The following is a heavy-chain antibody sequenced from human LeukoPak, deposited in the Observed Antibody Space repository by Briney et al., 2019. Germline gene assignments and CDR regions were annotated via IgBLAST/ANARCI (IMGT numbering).Heavy chain of an antibody. D-gene: IGHD3-22*01. CDR1: GGSFSGYY. CDR3: AREALSSGYPLDY. Sequence: PSETLSLTCAVYGGSFSGYYWSWIRQPPGKGLGWIGEINHSGSTNYSPSLKSRVTISVDTSKNQFSLKLSSVTAADTAVYYCAREALSSGYPLDYWGQGTLVTVSS. V-gene: IGHV4-34*01. J-gene: IGHJ4*02. CDR2: INHSGST.